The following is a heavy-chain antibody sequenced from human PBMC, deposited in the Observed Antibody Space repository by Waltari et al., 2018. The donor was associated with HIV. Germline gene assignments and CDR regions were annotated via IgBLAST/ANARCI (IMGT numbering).Heavy chain of an antibody. V-gene: IGHV3-43*01. J-gene: IGHJ4*02. CDR3: AKDSSSSSWFNFDY. CDR1: DDYT. D-gene: IGHD6-13*01. Sequence: DDYTMHWVRQAPGKGLEWVSLISWDGGSTYYADSVKGRFTISRDNSKNSLYLQMNSLRTEDTALYYCAKDSSSSSWFNFDYWGQGTLVTVSS. CDR2: ISWDGGST.